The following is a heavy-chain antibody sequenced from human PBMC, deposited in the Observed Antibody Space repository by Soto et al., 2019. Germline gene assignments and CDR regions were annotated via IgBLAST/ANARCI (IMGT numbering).Heavy chain of an antibody. V-gene: IGHV3-30*18. D-gene: IGHD3-22*01. Sequence: GGSLRLSCAASGFTFSSYGMHCVRQAPGKGLEWVAVISYDGSNKYYADSVKGRFTISRDNSKNTLYLQMNSLRAEDTAVYYCAKSQLVVITDYFDYWGQGTLVTVSS. CDR2: ISYDGSNK. J-gene: IGHJ4*02. CDR3: AKSQLVVITDYFDY. CDR1: GFTFSSYG.